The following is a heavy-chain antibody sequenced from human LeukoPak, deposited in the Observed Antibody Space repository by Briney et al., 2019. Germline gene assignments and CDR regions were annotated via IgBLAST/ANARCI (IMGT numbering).Heavy chain of an antibody. CDR3: ARSTYCSGGSCSHNWFDP. V-gene: IGHV4-39*07. J-gene: IGHJ5*02. Sequence: SETLSLTCTVSGGSISSSSYYWGWIRQPPGKGLEWIGSIYYSGSTYYNPSLKSRVPISVDTSKNQFSLKLSSVTAADTAVYYCARSTYCSGGSCSHNWFDPWGQGTLVTVSS. CDR1: GGSISSSSYY. D-gene: IGHD2-15*01. CDR2: IYYSGST.